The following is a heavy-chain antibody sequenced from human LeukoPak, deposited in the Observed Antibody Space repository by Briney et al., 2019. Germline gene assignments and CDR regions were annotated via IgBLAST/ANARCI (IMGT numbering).Heavy chain of an antibody. V-gene: IGHV3-33*06. Sequence: GGSLRLSCAASGFTFSSYGMHWVRQAPGKGLEWVAVIWYDGSNKYYADSVKGRFTISRDNSKNTLYLQMNSLRAEDTAVYYCAKSYSSGIFDYWGQGTLVTVSS. CDR3: AKSYSSGIFDY. CDR1: GFTFSSYG. D-gene: IGHD6-19*01. J-gene: IGHJ4*02. CDR2: IWYDGSNK.